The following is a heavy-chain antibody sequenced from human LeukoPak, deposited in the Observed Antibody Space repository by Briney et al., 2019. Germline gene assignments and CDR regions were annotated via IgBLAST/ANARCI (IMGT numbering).Heavy chain of an antibody. V-gene: IGHV4-34*01. D-gene: IGHD3-10*01. CDR2: INHGGSTPYNHGGST. Sequence: SETLSLTCAVYGGSFKGYYWTWIRQPPGKGLEWVGEINHGGSTPYNHGGSTAYNPSLNSRVTISVDTSKNQFSLKLSSVTAADTAVYYCARHPSYYYDSGSSTLFDYWGQGTLVTVSS. J-gene: IGHJ4*02. CDR3: ARHPSYYYDSGSSTLFDY. CDR1: GGSFKGYY.